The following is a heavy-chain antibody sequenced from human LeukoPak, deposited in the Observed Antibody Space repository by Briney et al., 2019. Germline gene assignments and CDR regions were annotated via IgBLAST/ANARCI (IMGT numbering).Heavy chain of an antibody. CDR1: GFTFSSYS. Sequence: GGSLRLSCAASGFTFSSYSMNWVRQAPGKGLEWVSYISSSSSTIYYADSVKGRFTISRDNAKNSLYLQTNSLRAEDTAVYYCARSDYYDSSGYYYMDVWGKGTTVTVSS. V-gene: IGHV3-48*01. D-gene: IGHD3-22*01. J-gene: IGHJ6*03. CDR2: ISSSSSTI. CDR3: ARSDYYDSSGYYYMDV.